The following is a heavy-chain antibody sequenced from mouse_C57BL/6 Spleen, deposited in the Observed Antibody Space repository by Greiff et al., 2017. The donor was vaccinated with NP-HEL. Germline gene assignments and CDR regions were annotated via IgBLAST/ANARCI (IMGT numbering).Heavy chain of an antibody. V-gene: IGHV1-54*01. J-gene: IGHJ4*01. CDR1: GYAFTNYL. CDR3: ARWNDYPYYAMDY. CDR2: INPGSGGT. Sequence: QVQLKESGAELVRPGTSVKVSCKASGYAFTNYLIEWVKQRPGQGLEWIGVINPGSGGTNYNEKFKGKATLTADKSSSTAYMQLSSLTSEDSAVYFCARWNDYPYYAMDYWGQGTSVTVSS. D-gene: IGHD2-4*01.